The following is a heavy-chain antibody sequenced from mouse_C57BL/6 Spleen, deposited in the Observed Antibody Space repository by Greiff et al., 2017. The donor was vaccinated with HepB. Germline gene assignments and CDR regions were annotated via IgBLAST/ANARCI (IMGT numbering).Heavy chain of an antibody. Sequence: EVHLVESGEGLVKPGGSLKLSCAASGFTFSSYAMSWVRQTPEKRLEWVAYISSGGDYIYYADTVKGRFTISRDNARNTLYLQMSSLKSEDTAMYYCTRGRTTVVAPFDYWGQGTTLTVSS. CDR2: ISSGGDYI. D-gene: IGHD1-1*01. CDR3: TRGRTTVVAPFDY. V-gene: IGHV5-9-1*02. J-gene: IGHJ2*01. CDR1: GFTFSSYA.